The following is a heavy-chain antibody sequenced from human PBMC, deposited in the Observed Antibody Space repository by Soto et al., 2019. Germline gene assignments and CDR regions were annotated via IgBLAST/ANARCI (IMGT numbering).Heavy chain of an antibody. CDR2: INPTTGGT. CDR1: GYTFTYY. D-gene: IGHD4-17*01. V-gene: IGHV1-2*02. Sequence: ASVKVSCKASGYTFTYYMHWVRQAPGQGLEWMGWINPTTGGTNYAQRFQGRVTMTTDTSISTAYMELISLRSDDTAVYYCTRDMALAPYGNWFDPWGQGTLVTVSS. J-gene: IGHJ5*02. CDR3: TRDMALAPYGNWFDP.